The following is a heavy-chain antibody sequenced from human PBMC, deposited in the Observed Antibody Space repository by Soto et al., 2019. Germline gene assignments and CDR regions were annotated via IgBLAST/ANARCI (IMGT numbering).Heavy chain of an antibody. V-gene: IGHV3-73*01. CDR3: LNRLTFTSQVDY. CDR2: IKRKSGAYAT. CDR1: GFIFSDSD. J-gene: IGHJ4*02. Sequence: PGGSLRLSCAASGFIFSDSDIYWVRQASGKGLEWVGRIKRKSGAYATEYGVSVRGRFTVSRDDGKNTAYLQMDSLKKDDAAMYYFLNRLTFTSQVDYCGPRSLGPVSA.